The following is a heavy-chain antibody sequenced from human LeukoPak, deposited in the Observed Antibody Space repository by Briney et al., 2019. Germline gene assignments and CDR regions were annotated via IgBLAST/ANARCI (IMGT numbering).Heavy chain of an antibody. J-gene: IGHJ4*02. D-gene: IGHD1-26*01. CDR1: GGSISSSSYY. Sequence: TSETLSLTCTVSGGSISSSSYYWGWIRQPPGKGLEWIGSIYYSGSTYYNPSLKSRVTVSVDTSKNQFSLKLSSVTAADTAVYYCASLRLYSGSPADYWGQGTLVTVSS. CDR3: ASLRLYSGSPADY. CDR2: IYYSGST. V-gene: IGHV4-39*01.